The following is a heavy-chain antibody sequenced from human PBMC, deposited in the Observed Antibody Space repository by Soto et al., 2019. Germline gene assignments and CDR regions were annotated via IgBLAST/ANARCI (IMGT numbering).Heavy chain of an antibody. J-gene: IGHJ4*02. CDR2: ISGSGGST. Sequence: PGGSLRLSCAASGFTFSSYAMNWVRQAPGKGLDWVTAISGSGGSTYYADSVKGRFTISRDNSKNTLYLQMNSLRAEDTAVYYCAKGELGSFLDYWGQGTLVTVSS. D-gene: IGHD1-26*01. CDR3: AKGELGSFLDY. V-gene: IGHV3-23*01. CDR1: GFTFSSYA.